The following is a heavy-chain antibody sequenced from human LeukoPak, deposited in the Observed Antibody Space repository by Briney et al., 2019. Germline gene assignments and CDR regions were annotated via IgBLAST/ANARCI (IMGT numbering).Heavy chain of an antibody. CDR2: IYPGDSDT. V-gene: IGHV5-51*01. D-gene: IGHD6-13*01. CDR3: ARRSSSWDRYDN. Sequence: GESLKISRKGSGYSFTCYWIGWVRQMPGKGLEWMGIIYPGDSDTKYSPSFQGQVTISADKSISTAYLQWSSLKASDTAMYYCARRSSSWDRYDNWGQGTLVTVSS. J-gene: IGHJ4*02. CDR1: GYSFTCYW.